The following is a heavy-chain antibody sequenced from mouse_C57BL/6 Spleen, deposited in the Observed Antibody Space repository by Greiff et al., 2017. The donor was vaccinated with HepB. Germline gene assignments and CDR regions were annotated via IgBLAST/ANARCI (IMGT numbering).Heavy chain of an antibody. Sequence: QVHVKQPGTELVKPGASVKLSCKASGYTFTSYWMHWVKQRPGQGLEWIGNINPSNGGTNYNEKFKSKATLTVDKSSSTAYMQLSSLTSEDSAVYYCAREFYDYDGGWFAYWGQGTLVTVSA. CDR3: AREFYDYDGGWFAY. V-gene: IGHV1-53*01. CDR2: INPSNGGT. J-gene: IGHJ3*01. CDR1: GYTFTSYW. D-gene: IGHD2-4*01.